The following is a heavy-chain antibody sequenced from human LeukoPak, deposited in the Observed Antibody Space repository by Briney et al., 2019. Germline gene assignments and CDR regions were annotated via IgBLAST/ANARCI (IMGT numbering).Heavy chain of an antibody. D-gene: IGHD6-13*01. CDR1: GGSFSGYY. V-gene: IGHV4-59*10. CDR2: VYPSGST. Sequence: SETLSLTCAVYGGSFSGYYWSWIRQPPGKGLEWIGRVYPSGSTYYNPSLKSRVTMSVDTSKNQFSLILSSVTAADTAVYYCARVPSTATGISWFDPWGQGTLVTVSS. CDR3: ARVPSTATGISWFDP. J-gene: IGHJ5*02.